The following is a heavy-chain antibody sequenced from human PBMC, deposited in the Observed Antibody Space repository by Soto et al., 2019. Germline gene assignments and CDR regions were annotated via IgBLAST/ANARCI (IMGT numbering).Heavy chain of an antibody. V-gene: IGHV3-23*01. J-gene: IGHJ6*02. CDR2: ISDSGGST. Sequence: EVQLLESGGGLVQPGGSLRLSCAASGFTFSSYAMSWVRQAPGKGLEWVSDISDSGGSTNYADSVKGRFTISRDNSKNTLHLQMNSLRAEDTAVFHCAKSVSPFSPAGRVYGMDVWGQGTTVTVSS. CDR1: GFTFSSYA. D-gene: IGHD1-20*01. CDR3: AKSVSPFSPAGRVYGMDV.